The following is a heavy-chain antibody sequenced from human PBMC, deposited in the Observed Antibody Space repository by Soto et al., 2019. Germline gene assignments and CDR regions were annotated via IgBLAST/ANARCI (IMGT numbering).Heavy chain of an antibody. CDR2: ISWDGGRT. CDR3: ARGSYDVLTGQKRYFDH. Sequence: XGSLRLSCAASGVSFEDYTMHWVRHTPGKGPEWISLISWDGGRTLYSDSVKGRFIISRDNSKNSLYLQMNSLTTEDTALYFCARGSYDVLTGQKRYFDHWGQGTLVTVSS. CDR1: GVSFEDYT. D-gene: IGHD3-9*01. V-gene: IGHV3-43*01. J-gene: IGHJ4*02.